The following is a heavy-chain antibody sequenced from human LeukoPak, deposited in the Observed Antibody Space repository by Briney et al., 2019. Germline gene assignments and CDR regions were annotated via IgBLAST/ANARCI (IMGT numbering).Heavy chain of an antibody. V-gene: IGHV1-2*02. D-gene: IGHD1-20*01. Sequence: ASVKVSCKASGYTFTCYYMHWVRQAPGQGLEWMGWINPNSGGTNYAQKFQGRVTMTRDTSISTAYMELSRLRSDDTAVCYCARDRGGITGTTESVWFDPWGQGTLVTVSS. J-gene: IGHJ5*02. CDR3: ARDRGGITGTTESVWFDP. CDR1: GYTFTCYY. CDR2: INPNSGGT.